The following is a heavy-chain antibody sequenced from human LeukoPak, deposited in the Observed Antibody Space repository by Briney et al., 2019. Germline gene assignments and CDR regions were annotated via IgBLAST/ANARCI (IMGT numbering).Heavy chain of an antibody. D-gene: IGHD3-10*01. J-gene: IGHJ6*03. CDR3: ARLFGSGSYPFGPIYYYYYMDV. CDR1: GGSISSYY. CDR2: IYTSGST. Sequence: PSETLSLTCTVSGGSISSYYWSWIRQPPGKGLEWIGYIYTSGSTNYNPSLKSRVTISVGTSKNQFSLKLSSVTAADTAVYYCARLFGSGSYPFGPIYYYYYMDVWGKGTTVTVSS. V-gene: IGHV4-4*09.